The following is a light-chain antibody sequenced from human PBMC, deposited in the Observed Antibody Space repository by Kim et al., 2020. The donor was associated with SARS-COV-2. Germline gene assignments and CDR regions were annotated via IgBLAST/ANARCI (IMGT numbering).Light chain of an antibody. CDR3: NSRDNNDNVL. CDR1: SLRTYY. Sequence: VAWGQTARITSQEDSLRTYYTTWFEQKPGQAPIVVFYDKNNRPSGIPDRFSGSSSGNTASLTITATQAGDEADYYCNSRDNNDNVLFGGGTQLTVL. CDR2: DKN. V-gene: IGLV3-19*01. J-gene: IGLJ2*01.